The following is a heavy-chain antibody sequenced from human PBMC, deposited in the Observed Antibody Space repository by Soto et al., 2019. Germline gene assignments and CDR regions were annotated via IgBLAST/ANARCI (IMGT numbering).Heavy chain of an antibody. CDR1: GFTFSNV. Sequence: QVQRVESGGGVVQPGRSLRLSCAASGFTFSNVMHWVRQAPGKGLEWVAVISYNGSQKFYADSVKGRFTISRDNSKNTVYLQMNSLRSEDTAVYYCARDRWGYVSGAFDYWGQGTLVTVP. J-gene: IGHJ4*02. D-gene: IGHD3-16*01. CDR2: ISYNGSQK. CDR3: ARDRWGYVSGAFDY. V-gene: IGHV3-30*04.